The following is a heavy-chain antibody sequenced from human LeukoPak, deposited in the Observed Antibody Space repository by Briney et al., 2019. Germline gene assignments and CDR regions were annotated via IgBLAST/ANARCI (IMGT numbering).Heavy chain of an antibody. D-gene: IGHD1-26*01. CDR2: IYYSGST. CDR1: GGSISSYY. J-gene: IGHJ4*02. V-gene: IGHV4-59*01. CDR3: AAGATAFSYFDY. Sequence: PSETLSLTCTVSGGSISSYYWSWIRQPPGKGLEWIGYIYYSGSTTYNPSLKSRVTISVDTSKNQFSLKVSSVTAADTAVYYCAAGATAFSYFDYWGQGSLVTVSS.